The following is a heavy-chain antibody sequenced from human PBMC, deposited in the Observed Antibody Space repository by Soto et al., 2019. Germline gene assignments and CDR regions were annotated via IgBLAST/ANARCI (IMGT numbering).Heavy chain of an antibody. CDR2: ISTTGNT. J-gene: IGHJ4*02. CDR1: GDTITSFS. V-gene: IGHV4-4*07. CDR3: EGGSGENWRYEAY. Sequence: PSETLSLTCTVSGDTITSFSWNWIRQSAGKGLEWIGRISTTGNTHYNPSLESRGTMSLDTSKNQFPLKLTSVTAADTAVYYWEGGSGENWRYEAYWGQGTLVTVSS. D-gene: IGHD1-1*01.